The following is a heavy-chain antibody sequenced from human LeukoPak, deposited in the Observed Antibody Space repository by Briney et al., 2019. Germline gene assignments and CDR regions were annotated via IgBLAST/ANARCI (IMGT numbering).Heavy chain of an antibody. J-gene: IGHJ4*02. D-gene: IGHD1-26*01. V-gene: IGHV3-7*01. CDR3: AREIVGAIKSYFDY. CDR2: IRQDGGLK. Sequence: GGSLRLSCTASGFTFSNYWMSWVRQAPGKGLEWVANIRQDGGLKHYVDSVKGRFTISRDNAENSLYLQMNSLRAEDTAVYYCAREIVGAIKSYFDYWGQGTLVTASS. CDR1: GFTFSNYW.